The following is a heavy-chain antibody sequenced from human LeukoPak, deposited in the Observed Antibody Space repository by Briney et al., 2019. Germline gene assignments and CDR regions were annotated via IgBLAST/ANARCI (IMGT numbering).Heavy chain of an antibody. V-gene: IGHV3-30*18. J-gene: IGHJ4*02. CDR2: ISYDGSNK. D-gene: IGHD2-2*01. CDR3: AKSERRYCSSTSCFFPFDY. CDR1: RFTFSSYG. Sequence: PGGSLRLSCAASRFTFSSYGMHWVRQAPGKGLEWVAVISYDGSNKYYADSVKGRFTISRDNSKNTLYLQMNSLRAEDTAVYYCAKSERRYCSSTSCFFPFDYWGQGTLVTVSS.